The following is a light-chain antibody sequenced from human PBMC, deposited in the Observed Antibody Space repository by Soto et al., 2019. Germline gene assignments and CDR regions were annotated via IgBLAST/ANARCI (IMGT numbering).Light chain of an antibody. Sequence: EIVLTQSPGTLSLSPGQRATLSCRASQSVNSSYLAWFQQKPGQAPRPLISGASTRATGIPDRFSGSGAGTDFPLTISILEPEDFAVYYCQQYGSSPQTFGQGTKVEIK. J-gene: IGKJ1*01. CDR3: QQYGSSPQT. CDR2: GAS. CDR1: QSVNSSY. V-gene: IGKV3-20*01.